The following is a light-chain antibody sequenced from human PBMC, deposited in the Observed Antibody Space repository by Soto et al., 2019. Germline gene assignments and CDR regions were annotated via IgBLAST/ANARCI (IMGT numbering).Light chain of an antibody. V-gene: IGLV2-8*01. CDR3: SSYTNINTRACV. J-gene: IGLJ1*01. Sequence: QSVLTQPPSASGSPGQSVTISCTGTKNDIGVYDFVSWYQHHPGKAPRLIIYEVVQRPSGVPDRFSGSKSGNTDSLTVSGLQAEDEAEYYCSSYTNINTRACVFGTGTKVTVL. CDR1: KNDIGVYDF. CDR2: EVV.